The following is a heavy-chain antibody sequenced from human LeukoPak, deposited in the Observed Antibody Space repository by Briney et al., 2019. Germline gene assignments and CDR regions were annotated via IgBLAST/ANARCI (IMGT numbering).Heavy chain of an antibody. CDR1: GGSISSGGYY. CDR2: IYYSGST. V-gene: IGHV4-31*03. D-gene: IGHD1-7*01. CDR3: ASNWNYEGGAFDI. Sequence: SETLSLTCTVSGGSISSGGYYWSWIRQHPGKGLEWIGYIYYSGSTYYNPSLKSRVTISVDTSKSQFSLKLSSVTAADTAVYYCASNWNYEGGAFDIWGQGTMVTVSS. J-gene: IGHJ3*02.